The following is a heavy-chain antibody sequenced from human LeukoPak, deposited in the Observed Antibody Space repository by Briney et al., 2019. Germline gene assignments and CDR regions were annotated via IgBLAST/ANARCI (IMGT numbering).Heavy chain of an antibody. Sequence: SETLSLTCTVSGGSISSSSYYWGWIRQPPGKGLEWIGSIYYSGSTYYNPSLKSRVTISVVTSKSQFSLRLTSVTAADTAVYYCARHVRFLEWLSSYYFDYWGQGTLVTVSS. CDR2: IYYSGST. CDR3: ARHVRFLEWLSSYYFDY. D-gene: IGHD3-3*01. J-gene: IGHJ4*02. CDR1: GGSISSSSYY. V-gene: IGHV4-39*01.